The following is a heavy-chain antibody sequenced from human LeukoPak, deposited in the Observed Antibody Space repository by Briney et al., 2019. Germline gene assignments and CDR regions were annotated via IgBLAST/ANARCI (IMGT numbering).Heavy chain of an antibody. D-gene: IGHD4-17*01. CDR3: AKGHGDYVPAEYLQH. V-gene: IGHV3-23*01. Sequence: GGSLRLSCAGSGFTFSNYAMTWVRQAPGKGLEWVSSISGNSDRTYCADSVKGRFTISRDNSKNTVTLQMNSLRAEDTAVYSCAKGHGDYVPAEYLQHWGQGTLVTVSS. CDR2: ISGNSDRT. J-gene: IGHJ1*01. CDR1: GFTFSNYA.